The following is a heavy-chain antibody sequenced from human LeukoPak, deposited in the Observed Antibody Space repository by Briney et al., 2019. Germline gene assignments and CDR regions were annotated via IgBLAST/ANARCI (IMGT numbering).Heavy chain of an antibody. V-gene: IGHV3-7*01. CDR1: GFTFTRYW. Sequence: GGSLRLSCVASGFTFTRYWMTWVRQAPGKGLEWVARLHPDGSERNYVGSVEGRFTVFGDNAKSSLFLQMHSLRVEDTAVYYCARGGYSFDYLGQGTLVTVPS. J-gene: IGHJ4*02. D-gene: IGHD5-12*01. CDR2: LHPDGSER. CDR3: ARGGYSFDY.